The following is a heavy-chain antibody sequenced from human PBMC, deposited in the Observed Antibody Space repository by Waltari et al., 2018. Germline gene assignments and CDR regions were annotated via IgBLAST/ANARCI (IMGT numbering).Heavy chain of an antibody. J-gene: IGHJ5*02. CDR3: ARYYGNGEGWLDP. Sequence: QLQLQESGPGLVKPSETLSLTCTVSGGSISSGSYYWGWIRQPPGKGLESIGYISYSGTTYYNLSLESRVTMSVDTSRDQYSLSLRSVAAADTAVYYCARYYGNGEGWLDPWGQGTLVTVSS. V-gene: IGHV4-39*07. D-gene: IGHD3-3*01. CDR2: ISYSGTT. CDR1: GGSISSGSYY.